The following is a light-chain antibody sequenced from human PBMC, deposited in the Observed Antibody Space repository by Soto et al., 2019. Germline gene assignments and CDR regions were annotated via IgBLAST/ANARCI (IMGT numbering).Light chain of an antibody. J-gene: IGKJ1*01. Sequence: DIQVTQSPSSLSASVGDRVTITCRASQSIGSWLAWYQQTPSKAPKLLIFDASSLETGVPSRFSGSGSGTEFTLTITSLQPDDFATYYCQQYSSYPSTFGQGTKVVIK. V-gene: IGKV1-5*01. CDR3: QQYSSYPST. CDR2: DAS. CDR1: QSIGSW.